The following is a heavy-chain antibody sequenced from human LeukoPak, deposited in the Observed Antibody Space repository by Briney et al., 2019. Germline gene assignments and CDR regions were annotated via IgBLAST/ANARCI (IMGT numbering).Heavy chain of an antibody. Sequence: PGGSLRLSCAASGFTFSSYAMSWVRQAPGKGLEWVSVIYSGGSTYYADSVKGRFTISRDNSKNTLYLQMNSLRAEDTAVYYCARDLIAAGTGMDVWGQGTTVTVSS. J-gene: IGHJ6*02. CDR3: ARDLIAAGTGMDV. CDR2: IYSGGST. V-gene: IGHV3-53*01. D-gene: IGHD6-13*01. CDR1: GFTFSSYA.